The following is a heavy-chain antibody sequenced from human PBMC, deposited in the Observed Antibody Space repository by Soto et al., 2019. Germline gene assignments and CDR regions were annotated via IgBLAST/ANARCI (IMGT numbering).Heavy chain of an antibody. CDR2: VNPSGGST. Sequence: QVQLVQSGAEVKKPGASVKVSCKASGYIFTAYSMHWVRQAPGQGLEWMGVVNPSGGSTNYAQKFQGRITMTRDTSTSTVYMDLSSLTSEDTAVYYCARPPGYISGWYYFEYWGQGTLVTVSS. CDR3: ARPPGYISGWYYFEY. D-gene: IGHD6-19*01. V-gene: IGHV1-46*01. J-gene: IGHJ4*02. CDR1: GYIFTAYS.